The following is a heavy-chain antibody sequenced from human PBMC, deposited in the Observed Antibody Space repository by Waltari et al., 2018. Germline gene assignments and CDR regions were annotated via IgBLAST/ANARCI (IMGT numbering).Heavy chain of an antibody. V-gene: IGHV3-53*02. Sequence: EVQLVETGGGLIQPGGSLRLSCAASGFTVSSNYMSWVRQAPGKGLEGVSVIYSGGSTYYADSVKGRFTISRDNSKNTLYLQMNSLRAEDTAVYYCARDIEWGSFSFQHWGQGTLVTVSS. CDR3: ARDIEWGSFSFQH. CDR1: GFTVSSNY. D-gene: IGHD2-15*01. CDR2: IYSGGST. J-gene: IGHJ1*01.